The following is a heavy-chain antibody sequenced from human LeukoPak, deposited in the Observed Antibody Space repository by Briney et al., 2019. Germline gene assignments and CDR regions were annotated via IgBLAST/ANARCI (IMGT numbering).Heavy chain of an antibody. D-gene: IGHD2-8*01. CDR1: GYTFTSNY. CDR2: INPSGGTT. J-gene: IGHJ3*02. CDR3: ARQRGGQYEDGFDI. V-gene: IGHV1-46*01. Sequence: ASVKVSCKASGYTFTSNYMHWVRQAPRQGLEWMGIINPSGGTTIYAQKFQGRVTMTRDTSTSTVYMELSSLRSEDTAVYYCARQRGGQYEDGFDIWGQGTMVTVSS.